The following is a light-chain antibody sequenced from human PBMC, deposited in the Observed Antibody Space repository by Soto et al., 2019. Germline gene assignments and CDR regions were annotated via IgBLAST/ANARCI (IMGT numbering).Light chain of an antibody. V-gene: IGKV3-20*01. CDR2: GAS. Sequence: EIVLTQSPGTLSLSPGERATLSCRASQSVSSTYLAWYQQKPGQAPRHLIYGASSRATGIPDRISGSGSGTDFTLTISRLEPEDFAVYYCQQYGSSPWTFGQGTKVEIK. CDR3: QQYGSSPWT. J-gene: IGKJ1*01. CDR1: QSVSSTY.